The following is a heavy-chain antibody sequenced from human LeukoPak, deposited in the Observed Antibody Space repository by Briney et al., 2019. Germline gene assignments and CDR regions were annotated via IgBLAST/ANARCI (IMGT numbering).Heavy chain of an antibody. V-gene: IGHV3-30-3*01. Sequence: GGSLRLSCAASGFTFSSYVMRWVRQAPGKGLEWVAVISYDGSNKYYEDSVKGKFTISIKNDKNTLYLQMNSRTAKATAVYVCARAQVADRTFDYWGQGTLVTVSS. D-gene: IGHD2-15*01. J-gene: IGHJ4*02. CDR2: ISYDGSNK. CDR3: ARAQVADRTFDY. CDR1: GFTFSSYV.